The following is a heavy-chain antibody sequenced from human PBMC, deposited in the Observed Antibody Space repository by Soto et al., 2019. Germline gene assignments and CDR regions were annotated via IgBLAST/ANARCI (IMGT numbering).Heavy chain of an antibody. D-gene: IGHD4-17*01. CDR2: IYSGGGT. J-gene: IGHJ4*02. V-gene: IGHV3-66*01. CDR1: LFIVSDNY. CDR3: ATRMTTAPY. Sequence: EVRLVQSGGDLVQPGGSLRLSCAASLFIVSDNYMSWVRQAPGKGLEWVSLIYSGGGTDYAESVKGRFTISRDNSKNTLYLQMNSLKAEDTGIYYCATRMTTAPYWGQGTVVTVSS.